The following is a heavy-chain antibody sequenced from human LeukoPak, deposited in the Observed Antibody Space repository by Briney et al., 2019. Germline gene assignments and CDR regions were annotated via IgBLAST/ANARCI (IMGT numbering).Heavy chain of an antibody. D-gene: IGHD3-22*01. V-gene: IGHV1-2*02. CDR3: ARHSDFSDSSSYPYFLDF. J-gene: IGHJ4*02. Sequence: GASVKVSCKVSVYIFTGYFLHWVRRAPGPGLEWMGGINPHSGDANYAQKFQGRVTMTRDTSISTASMELTRLRSDDTAVYYCARHSDFSDSSSYPYFLDFWGQGTLVTVSS. CDR2: INPHSGDA. CDR1: VYIFTGYF.